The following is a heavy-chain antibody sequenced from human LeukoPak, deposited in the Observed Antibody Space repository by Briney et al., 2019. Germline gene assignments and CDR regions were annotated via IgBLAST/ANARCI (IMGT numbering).Heavy chain of an antibody. D-gene: IGHD4-17*01. J-gene: IGHJ4*02. CDR3: ARDMLPMTTVTTPGDY. CDR1: GYIFTSYY. V-gene: IGHV1-46*01. CDR2: INPSGGSI. Sequence: ASVKVSCKASGYIFTSYYMYWVRQAPGQGLEWMGIINPSGGSIRYAQKFQGRVTMTRDTSISTAYMELSRLRSDDAAVYYCARDMLPMTTVTTPGDYWGQGTLVTVSS.